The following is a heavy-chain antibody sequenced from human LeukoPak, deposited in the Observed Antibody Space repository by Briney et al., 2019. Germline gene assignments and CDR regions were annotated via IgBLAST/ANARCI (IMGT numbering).Heavy chain of an antibody. CDR1: GFVFRSF. V-gene: IGHV3-21*06. Sequence: GGSLRLSCAASGFVFRSFMTWVRQAPGKGLEWVASISSTSNHRYHADSVKGRFTISRDNDENSLYLQMNSLRAEDTALYYCATRVTADSYDASDIWGQGTMVTVSS. D-gene: IGHD6-13*01. CDR3: ATRVTADSYDASDI. CDR2: ISSTSNHR. J-gene: IGHJ3*02.